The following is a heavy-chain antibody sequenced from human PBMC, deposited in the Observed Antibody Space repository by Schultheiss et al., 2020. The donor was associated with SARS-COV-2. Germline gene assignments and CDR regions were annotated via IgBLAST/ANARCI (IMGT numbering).Heavy chain of an antibody. D-gene: IGHD2-21*01. CDR3: ARVRRVASLYYFDY. CDR2: ISYDGSNK. V-gene: IGHV3-30*03. J-gene: IGHJ4*02. CDR1: GFTFSNAW. Sequence: GESLKISCAASGFTFSNAWMSWVRQAPGKGLEWVAVISYDGSNKYYADSVKGRFTISRDNSKNTLYLQMNSLRAEDTAVYYCARVRRVASLYYFDYWGQGTLVTVSS.